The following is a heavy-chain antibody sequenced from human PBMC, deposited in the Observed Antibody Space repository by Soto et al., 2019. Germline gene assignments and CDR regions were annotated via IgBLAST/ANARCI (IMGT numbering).Heavy chain of an antibody. D-gene: IGHD6-19*01. CDR3: ARHYSSGWYGSPSYYYYGMDG. CDR2: IYYSGST. J-gene: IGHJ6*02. Sequence: SETLSLTCTVSGGSISSSSYYWGWIRQPPGKGLEWIGSIYYSGSTYYNPSLKSRVTISVDTSKNQFSLKLSSVTAADTAVYYCARHYSSGWYGSPSYYYYGMDGWGQGTTVTVSS. V-gene: IGHV4-39*01. CDR1: GGSISSSSYY.